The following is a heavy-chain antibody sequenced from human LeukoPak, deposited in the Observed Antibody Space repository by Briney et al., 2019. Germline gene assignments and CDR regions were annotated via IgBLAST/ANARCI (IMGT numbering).Heavy chain of an antibody. CDR1: GGSISSYY. J-gene: IGHJ4*02. CDR3: ARGPLDSGYTYFDY. CDR2: FSYSGST. V-gene: IGHV4-59*12. Sequence: SETLSLTCTVSGGSISSYYWSWIRQPPGKGPEWIGYFSYSGSTNYNPSLKSRVTISVDTSKNQFSLNLSSVTAADTAVYYCARGPLDSGYTYFDYWGQGTLVSVSS. D-gene: IGHD5-12*01.